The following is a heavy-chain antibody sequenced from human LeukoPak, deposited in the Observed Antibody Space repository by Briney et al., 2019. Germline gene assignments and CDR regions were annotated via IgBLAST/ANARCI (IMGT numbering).Heavy chain of an antibody. CDR3: ARHFCSSTSCSN. Sequence: PGGSLRLSCAAPGFTFSSYWMTWVRQAPGKGLEWVANIKQDGSEKYYVDSVKGRFTISRDNAKNSLYLQMNSLRAEDTAVYYCARHFCSSTSCSNWGQGTLVTVSS. V-gene: IGHV3-7*01. J-gene: IGHJ4*02. D-gene: IGHD2-2*01. CDR2: IKQDGSEK. CDR1: GFTFSSYW.